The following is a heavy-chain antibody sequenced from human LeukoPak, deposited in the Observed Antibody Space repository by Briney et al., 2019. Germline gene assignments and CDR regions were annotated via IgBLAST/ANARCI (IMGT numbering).Heavy chain of an antibody. J-gene: IGHJ4*02. Sequence: GGSLRLSCTASGFSFSGHWMHWARQLPGKGLVWVSRISPTGSTTSYADSVKGRFTVSRDNAKNTLHLQVNNLRAEDTAVYYCARGPNSNWSGLDFWGQGTLLTVSS. CDR1: GFSFSGHW. D-gene: IGHD6-6*01. CDR3: ARGPNSNWSGLDF. CDR2: ISPTGSTT. V-gene: IGHV3-74*01.